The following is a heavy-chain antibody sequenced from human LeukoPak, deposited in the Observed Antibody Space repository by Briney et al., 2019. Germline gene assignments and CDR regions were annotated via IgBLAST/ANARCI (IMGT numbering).Heavy chain of an antibody. Sequence: PSETLSLTCTVSGVSINSDTSFWSWIRQQPEKGLEWIGFISHSGSTYSNPSLQRRAAISVDTSRNQFSLELTSVTAADTAVYYCARGTTFDGGPYKSLDTFDVWGQGTLVTVSS. CDR1: GVSINSDTSF. V-gene: IGHV4-31*03. CDR3: ARGTTFDGGPYKSLDTFDV. D-gene: IGHD5-24*01. CDR2: ISHSGST. J-gene: IGHJ4*02.